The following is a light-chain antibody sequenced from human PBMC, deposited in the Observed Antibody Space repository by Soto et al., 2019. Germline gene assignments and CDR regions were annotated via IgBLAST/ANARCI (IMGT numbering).Light chain of an antibody. CDR1: QSLLHSNGYNY. CDR3: MQALQTPFT. V-gene: IGKV2-28*01. CDR2: LGS. Sequence: DIVMTQSPLSLPVTPGEPASISCRSSQSLLHSNGYNYLDWYLQKPGQSPQLLIYLGSNRAYGVTDRFSGSGSGTDFTLKISRVEAEDVGVYYCMQALQTPFTFGPGTKVDIK. J-gene: IGKJ3*01.